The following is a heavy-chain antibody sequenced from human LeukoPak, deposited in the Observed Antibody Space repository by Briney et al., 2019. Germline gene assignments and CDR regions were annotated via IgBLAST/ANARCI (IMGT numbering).Heavy chain of an antibody. CDR3: THYRGASDHYDAFDI. Sequence: PGGSLRLSCAASGFTFSGSAIHWVRQSSGKGLEWVGQIDKKDKGYATATAYAASVKGRFTISRDDSKNTAYLQMNSLETEDTAVYYCTHYRGASDHYDAFDIWGQGTMVTVSS. CDR2: IDKKDKGYATAT. CDR1: GFTFSGSA. D-gene: IGHD3-10*01. V-gene: IGHV3-73*01. J-gene: IGHJ3*02.